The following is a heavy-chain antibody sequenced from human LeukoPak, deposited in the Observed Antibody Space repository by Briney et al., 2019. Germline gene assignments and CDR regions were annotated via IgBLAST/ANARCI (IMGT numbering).Heavy chain of an antibody. CDR2: ISAYNGNT. V-gene: IGHV1-18*01. J-gene: IGHJ4*02. D-gene: IGHD6-13*01. CDR1: GYTFTSYG. Sequence: ASVKVSCKASGYTFTSYGISWVRQAPEQGLEWMGWISAYNGNTNYAQKLQGRVTMTTDTSTSTAYMELRSLRSDDTAVYYCARWSIGIGAAAGDYWGQGTLVTVSS. CDR3: ARWSIGIGAAAGDY.